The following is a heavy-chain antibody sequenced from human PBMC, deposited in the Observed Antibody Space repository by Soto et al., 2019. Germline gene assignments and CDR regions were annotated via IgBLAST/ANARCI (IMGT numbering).Heavy chain of an antibody. V-gene: IGHV1-69*01. CDR3: ARPGETMIIDTYGMDV. CDR1: GGSFSSYA. J-gene: IGHJ6*02. D-gene: IGHD3-22*01. Sequence: QVQLVQSGAEVKKPGSSVKVSCKVSGGSFSSYAISWVRQAPGQGLEWMGGIIPRFATGNYAEKFHGRVTITADDFTTTAYLELTSLTSDDMAVYYCARPGETMIIDTYGMDVWGQGTTVTV. CDR2: IIPRFATG.